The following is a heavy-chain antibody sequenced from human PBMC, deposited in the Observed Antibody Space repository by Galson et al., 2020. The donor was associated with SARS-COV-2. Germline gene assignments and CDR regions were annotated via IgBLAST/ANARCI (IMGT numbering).Heavy chain of an antibody. V-gene: IGHV4-39*01. J-gene: IGHJ5*02. D-gene: IGHD3-10*01. Sequence: SETLSLTCTVSGGSISSSSYYWGWIRQPPGKGLEWIGSIYYSGSTYYNPSLKSRVTISVDTSKNQFSLKLSSVTAADTAVYYCARLFGQEVLWFGELLYWNWFDPWGQGTLVTVSS. CDR1: GGSISSSSYY. CDR2: IYYSGST. CDR3: ARLFGQEVLWFGELLYWNWFDP.